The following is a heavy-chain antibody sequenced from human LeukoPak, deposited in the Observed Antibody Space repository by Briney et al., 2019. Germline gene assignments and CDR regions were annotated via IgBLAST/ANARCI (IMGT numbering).Heavy chain of an antibody. D-gene: IGHD6-13*01. Sequence: GSLRLSCAASGFTFSSYGMHWVRQAPGKGLEWVAVISYDGSNKYYADSVKGRFTISRDNSKNTLYLQMNSLRAEDTAVYYCARAIAAAGTRGVVRFDPWGQGTLVTVSS. CDR2: ISYDGSNK. J-gene: IGHJ5*02. CDR1: GFTFSSYG. CDR3: ARAIAAAGTRGVVRFDP. V-gene: IGHV3-30*03.